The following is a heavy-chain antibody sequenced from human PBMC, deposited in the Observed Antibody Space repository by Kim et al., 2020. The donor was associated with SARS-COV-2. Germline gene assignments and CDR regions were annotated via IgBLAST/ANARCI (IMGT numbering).Heavy chain of an antibody. V-gene: IGHV4-39*01. D-gene: IGHD6-13*01. J-gene: IGHJ4*02. CDR2: IYYSGNR. CDR1: GSSISSTTYY. Sequence: SETLSLTCAVSGSSISSTTYYWGWIRQPPGKGLEWIGSIYYSGNRYYNPSLKTRVTISLDTSKNRFSLKVNSVTAADTAVYYCVRQASNNIVASGTWGQGTLVTVSS. CDR3: VRQASNNIVASGT.